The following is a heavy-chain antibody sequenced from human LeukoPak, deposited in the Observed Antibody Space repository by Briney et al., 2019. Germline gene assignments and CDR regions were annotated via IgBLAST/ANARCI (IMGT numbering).Heavy chain of an antibody. CDR3: AREGQVHSYGFGY. Sequence: EASVTVSCKASGYTFTSYDIDWVRQATGQGLEWMGWMNPNSGNTGYAQKFQGRVTMTRNTSISTAYMELSSLRSEDTAVYYCAREGQVHSYGFGYWGQGTLVTVSS. CDR2: MNPNSGNT. D-gene: IGHD5-18*01. J-gene: IGHJ4*02. CDR1: GYTFTSYD. V-gene: IGHV1-8*01.